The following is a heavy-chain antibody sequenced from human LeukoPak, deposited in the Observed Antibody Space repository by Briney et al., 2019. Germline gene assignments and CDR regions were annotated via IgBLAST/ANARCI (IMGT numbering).Heavy chain of an antibody. CDR2: IHYSGST. CDR1: GGSISSYY. CDR3: ARGYCSGGSCYSYYYYNYMDV. Sequence: SETLSLTCTVSGGSISSYYWSWIRQPPGKGLEWVGSIHYSGSTNYNPSLKSRVTISVDTSTNQFSLKLSSVTAADTAVYYCARGYCSGGSCYSYYYYNYMDVWGKGTTVTVSS. V-gene: IGHV4-59*12. J-gene: IGHJ6*03. D-gene: IGHD2-15*01.